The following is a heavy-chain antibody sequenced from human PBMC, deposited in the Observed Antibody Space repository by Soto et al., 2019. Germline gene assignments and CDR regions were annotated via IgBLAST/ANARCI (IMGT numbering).Heavy chain of an antibody. V-gene: IGHV4-39*02. CDR2: ISSTGST. CDR1: GGSLHTTSYS. Sequence: LSLTCTVSGGSLHTTSYSWGWIRQPPGKGLEWIGSISSTGSTYYSPSLKSRVTISVDTSKSSFSLRLNSVTAAATAVYYCARDWGYFDWLLSAASAGMAVWGQGTTVTVSS. CDR3: ARDWGYFDWLLSAASAGMAV. J-gene: IGHJ6*02. D-gene: IGHD3-9*01.